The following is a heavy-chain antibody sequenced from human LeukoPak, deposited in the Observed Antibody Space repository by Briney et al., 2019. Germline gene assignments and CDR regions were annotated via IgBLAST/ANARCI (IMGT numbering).Heavy chain of an antibody. V-gene: IGHV1-46*01. CDR3: ARSIAVAGTTEEYFQH. CDR2: INPSGGST. D-gene: IGHD6-19*01. Sequence: ASVKVSCKASGYTFTSYYMHWVRQAPGQGLEWMGIINPSGGSTSYAQKFQGRVTMTRDTSTSTVYMELSSLRSEDTDVYYCARSIAVAGTTEEYFQHWGQGTLVTVSS. J-gene: IGHJ1*01. CDR1: GYTFTSYY.